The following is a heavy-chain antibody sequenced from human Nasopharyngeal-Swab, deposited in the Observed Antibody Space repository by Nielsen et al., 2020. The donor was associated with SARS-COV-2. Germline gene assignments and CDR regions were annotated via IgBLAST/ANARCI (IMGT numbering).Heavy chain of an antibody. D-gene: IGHD3-3*01. CDR3: ARDTIFGLALYYYYGLGV. Sequence: SVKVSCKVSGGTFKNYAISWVRQAPVQGFEWMGGINPNFGTTNYAHKFQDRAKITADQSTRTAYMELSSLRSDDTAVYYCARDTIFGLALYYYYGLGVWGQGTTVTVSS. CDR2: INPNFGTT. V-gene: IGHV1-69*13. CDR1: GGTFKNYA. J-gene: IGHJ6*02.